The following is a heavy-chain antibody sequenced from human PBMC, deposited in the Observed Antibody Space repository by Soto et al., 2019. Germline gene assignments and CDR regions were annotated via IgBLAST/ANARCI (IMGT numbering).Heavy chain of an antibody. CDR3: ARGRVGTAYFDY. CDR2: ITSSSSTI. D-gene: IGHD2-21*02. CDR1: GFTFTSNS. J-gene: IGHJ4*02. Sequence: GGSLRLSCAASGFTFTSNSTNWVRQAPGKGLEWISYITSSSSTIYYADSVKGRFTISRDNAKNSLYLQMNSLRDDDTAVYYCARGRVGTAYFDYWGQGALVTVSS. V-gene: IGHV3-48*02.